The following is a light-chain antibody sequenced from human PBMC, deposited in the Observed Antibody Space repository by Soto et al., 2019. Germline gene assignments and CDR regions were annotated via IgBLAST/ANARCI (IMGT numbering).Light chain of an antibody. V-gene: IGLV3-1*01. CDR3: QAWDSSTVG. J-gene: IGLJ2*01. CDR2: QDR. Sequence: SYELTQPPSVSVSPGQTASLTCSGDKLGDKSAGWYQQKPGPSPVLVIYQDRRRPPGIPERFSGSNSGNTATLTISGTQAMEEADDYCQAWDSSTVGVGGGTKLTVL. CDR1: KLGDKS.